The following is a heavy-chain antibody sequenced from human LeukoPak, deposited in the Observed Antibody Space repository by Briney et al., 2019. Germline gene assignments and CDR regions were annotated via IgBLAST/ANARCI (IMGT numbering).Heavy chain of an antibody. J-gene: IGHJ6*03. CDR2: ISSSSSYI. CDR1: GFTFSSYA. D-gene: IGHD6-13*01. Sequence: GSLRLSLSAPGFTFSSYAMSWVRQAPGKGLEWGSSISSSSSYIYYADSVKGRFTISRDNAKNSLYLQMNSLRAEDTAVYYCARDRIMAAAGPQDAMDVWGKGTTVTVSS. V-gene: IGHV3-21*01. CDR3: ARDRIMAAAGPQDAMDV.